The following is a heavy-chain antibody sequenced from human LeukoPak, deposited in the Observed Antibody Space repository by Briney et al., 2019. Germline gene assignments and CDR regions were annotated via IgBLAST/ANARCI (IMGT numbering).Heavy chain of an antibody. CDR2: IIPIFGTA. CDR1: GGTFSSYA. D-gene: IGHD6-6*01. Sequence: GASVKVSCKASGGTFSSYAISWVRQAPGQGLEWMGGIIPIFGTANYAQKFQGRVTITADESTSTAYMELSSLRSEDTAVYYCARGAPGYSSSSTYYYYMDVWGKGTTVTVSS. V-gene: IGHV1-69*13. J-gene: IGHJ6*03. CDR3: ARGAPGYSSSSTYYYYMDV.